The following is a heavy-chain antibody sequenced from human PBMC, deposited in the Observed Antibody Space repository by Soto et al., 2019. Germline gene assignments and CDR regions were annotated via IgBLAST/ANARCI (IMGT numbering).Heavy chain of an antibody. CDR2: IYYSGST. J-gene: IGHJ4*02. D-gene: IGHD3-22*01. Sequence: SETLSLTCTVSGGSISSSSYYWGWIRQPPGKGLEWIGSIYYSGSTYYNPSLKSRVTISVDTSKNQFSLKLSSVTAADTAVYYCARGYFDSSGLQLDCWGQGTLVTVSS. V-gene: IGHV4-39*01. CDR3: ARGYFDSSGLQLDC. CDR1: GGSISSSSYY.